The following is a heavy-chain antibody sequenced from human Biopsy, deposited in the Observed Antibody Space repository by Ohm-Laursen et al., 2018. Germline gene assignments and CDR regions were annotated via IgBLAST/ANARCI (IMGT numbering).Heavy chain of an antibody. CDR3: ARWETTLGRSLDS. J-gene: IGHJ4*02. CDR2: MSPNTGNT. Sequence: ASSVKVSRKASGYTFTSHDINWVRQATGQGLEWMGWMSPNTGNTVYAQRFQDRVTMTSDTSTGTAYMGLTSLTSDDTAVYFCARWETTLGRSLDSWGQGTLVAVSS. D-gene: IGHD1-26*01. V-gene: IGHV1-8*01. CDR1: GYTFTSHD.